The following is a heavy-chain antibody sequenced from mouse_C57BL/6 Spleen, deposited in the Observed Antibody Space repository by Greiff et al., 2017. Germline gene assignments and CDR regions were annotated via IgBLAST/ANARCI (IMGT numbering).Heavy chain of an antibody. Sequence: EVMLVESGGGLVQPGGSLSLSCAASVFTFTDYYMSCVRQPPGKALEWLGFIRNKANGYTTEYSASVKGRFTISRDNSQSILYLQMNALRAEDSATYYCARSYYYGSNYAMDYWGQGTSVTVSS. CDR2: IRNKANGYTT. J-gene: IGHJ4*01. CDR1: VFTFTDYY. V-gene: IGHV7-3*01. CDR3: ARSYYYGSNYAMDY. D-gene: IGHD1-1*01.